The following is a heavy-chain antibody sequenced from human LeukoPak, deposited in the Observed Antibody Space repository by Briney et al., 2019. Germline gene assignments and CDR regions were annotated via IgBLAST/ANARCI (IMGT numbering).Heavy chain of an antibody. CDR2: IYHSGST. CDR1: GGSISSGNW. V-gene: IGHV4-4*02. J-gene: IGHJ4*02. D-gene: IGHD1-14*01. Sequence: SETLSLTCAVSGGSISSGNWWSWVRQPPGKGLEWIGEIYHSGSTNYNPSLKSRVTISVDKSKNQFSLKLNSVTAADTAVYYCARDRGPTGCDFDYWGPGTLVTVSS. CDR3: ARDRGPTGCDFDY.